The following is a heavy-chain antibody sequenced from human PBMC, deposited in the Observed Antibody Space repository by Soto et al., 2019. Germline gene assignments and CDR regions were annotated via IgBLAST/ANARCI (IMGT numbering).Heavy chain of an antibody. D-gene: IGHD3-3*01. CDR2: IIPIFGTA. Sequence: SVKVSCKASGGTFSSYAISWVRQAPGQGLEWMGGIIPIFGTANYAQKFQGRVTITADESTSTAYMELSSLRSEDTAVYYCARESSRSGNSSYYGMDVWGQGTTVTVSS. CDR1: GGTFSSYA. CDR3: ARESSRSGNSSYYGMDV. V-gene: IGHV1-69*13. J-gene: IGHJ6*02.